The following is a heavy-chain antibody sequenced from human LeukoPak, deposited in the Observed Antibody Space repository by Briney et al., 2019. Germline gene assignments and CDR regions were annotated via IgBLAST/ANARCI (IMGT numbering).Heavy chain of an antibody. Sequence: GGSLRLSCAASGFTFSSYSMNWVRQAPGKGLEWVSSISSSSSYIYYADSVKGRFTISRDNAKNSLYLQMNSLRAEDAAVYYCATELPEFDPWGQGTLVTVSS. CDR2: ISSSSSYI. D-gene: IGHD1-26*01. J-gene: IGHJ5*02. CDR1: GFTFSSYS. CDR3: ATELPEFDP. V-gene: IGHV3-21*01.